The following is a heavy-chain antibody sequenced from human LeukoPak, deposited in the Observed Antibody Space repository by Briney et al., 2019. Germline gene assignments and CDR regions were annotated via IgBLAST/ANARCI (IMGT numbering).Heavy chain of an antibody. CDR2: IYYSGST. CDR3: ARESYYDSSGYSHDAFDI. CDR1: GGSISSSSYY. Sequence: SETLSLTCTVSGGSISSSSYYWSWIRQPPGKGLEWIGYIYYSGSTNYNPSLKSRVTISVDTSKNQFSLKLSSVTAADTAVYYCARESYYDSSGYSHDAFDIWGQGTMVTVSS. D-gene: IGHD3-22*01. J-gene: IGHJ3*02. V-gene: IGHV4-61*01.